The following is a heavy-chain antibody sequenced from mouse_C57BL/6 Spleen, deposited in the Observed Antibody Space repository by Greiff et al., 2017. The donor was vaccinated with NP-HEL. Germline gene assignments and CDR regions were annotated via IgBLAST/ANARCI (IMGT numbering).Heavy chain of an antibody. CDR3: ARDYGSSRDY. D-gene: IGHD1-1*01. Sequence: VQLQQSGAELARPGASVKLSCKASGYTFTSYGISWVKQRTGQGLEWIGEIYPRSGNTYYNEKFKGKATLTADKSSSTAYMELRSLTSEDSAVYFCARDYGSSRDYWGQGTTLTASS. J-gene: IGHJ2*01. CDR2: IYPRSGNT. V-gene: IGHV1-81*01. CDR1: GYTFTSYG.